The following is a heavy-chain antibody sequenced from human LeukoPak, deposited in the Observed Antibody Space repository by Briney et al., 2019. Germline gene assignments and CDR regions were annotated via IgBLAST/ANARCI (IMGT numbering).Heavy chain of an antibody. J-gene: IGHJ4*02. D-gene: IGHD4-23*01. CDR1: GGSFSGYY. Sequence: SETPSLTCAVYGGSFSGYYWSWIRQPPGKGLEWIGEINHSGSTNYNPSLKSRVTISVDTSKNQFSLKLSSVTAADTAVYYCASSSVVTYFDYWGQGTLVTVSS. CDR3: ASSSVVTYFDY. CDR2: INHSGST. V-gene: IGHV4-34*01.